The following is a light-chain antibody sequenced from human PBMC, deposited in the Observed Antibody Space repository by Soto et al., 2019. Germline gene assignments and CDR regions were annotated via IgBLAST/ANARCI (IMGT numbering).Light chain of an antibody. J-gene: IGKJ4*01. Sequence: EIVLTQSPGTLSLSPGERATLSCRASQSVSSSYLAWYQQKPGQAPRLLIYGVSTRATGIPARFSGSGSGTEFTLTISSLQSEDFAVYYCQQYNNWPSLTFGGGTKVDIK. V-gene: IGKV3-15*01. CDR3: QQYNNWPSLT. CDR2: GVS. CDR1: QSVSSSY.